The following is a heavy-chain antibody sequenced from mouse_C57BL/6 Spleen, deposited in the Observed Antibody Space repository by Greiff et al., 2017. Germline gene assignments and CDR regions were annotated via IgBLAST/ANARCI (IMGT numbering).Heavy chain of an antibody. J-gene: IGHJ3*01. Sequence: EVMLVESGGDLVKPGGSLKISCAASGFTFSSYGMSWVRQTPDKRLEWVATISSGGSYTYYPDSVKGRFTISRDNAKNTLYLQMSSLKSEDTAMYYCARQRNYGYAYWGQGTLVTVSA. CDR2: ISSGGSYT. V-gene: IGHV5-6*02. CDR1: GFTFSSYG. CDR3: ARQRNYGYAY. D-gene: IGHD2-2*01.